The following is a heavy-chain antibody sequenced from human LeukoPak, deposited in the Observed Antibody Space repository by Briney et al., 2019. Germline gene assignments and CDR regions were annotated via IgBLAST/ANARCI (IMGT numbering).Heavy chain of an antibody. Sequence: TGGSLRLSCAASGFTFSSYAMSWVRQAPGKGLEWVSAISGSGGSTFYADSVKGRFTISRDNSKDTLYLQMDSLRDEDTALYYRAKGRGATIIRGFDIWGQGTMVIVSS. D-gene: IGHD3-10*01. J-gene: IGHJ3*02. V-gene: IGHV3-23*01. CDR2: ISGSGGST. CDR3: AKGRGATIIRGFDI. CDR1: GFTFSSYA.